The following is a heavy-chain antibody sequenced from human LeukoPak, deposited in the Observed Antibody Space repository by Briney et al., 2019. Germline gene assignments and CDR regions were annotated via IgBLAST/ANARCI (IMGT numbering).Heavy chain of an antibody. D-gene: IGHD1-26*01. V-gene: IGHV1-46*01. Sequence: ASVKVSCKASGYTFTSYYMHWVRQAPGQGLEWMGIINPSGGSTSYAQKFQGRVTMTRDTSTSTVYMELSSLRSEDTAVYYCARDMLIIVGATTDYYYYYGMDVWGQGTTVTVSS. CDR3: ARDMLIIVGATTDYYYYYGMDV. CDR2: INPSGGST. CDR1: GYTFTSYY. J-gene: IGHJ6*02.